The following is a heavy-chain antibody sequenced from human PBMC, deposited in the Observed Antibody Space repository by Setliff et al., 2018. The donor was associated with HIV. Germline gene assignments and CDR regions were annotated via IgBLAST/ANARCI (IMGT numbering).Heavy chain of an antibody. V-gene: IGHV4-4*07. CDR1: GGSISSYY. J-gene: IGHJ4*02. CDR2: IYTSGSI. CDR3: ARERLVAAAGRGVFDY. D-gene: IGHD6-13*01. Sequence: SETLSLTCTVSGGSISSYYWSWIRQPAGKGLEWIGRIYTSGSINYNPSLKSRVTISVDTSKNQFSLKLSSVTAADTAVYYCARERLVAAAGRGVFDYWGQGTLVTVSS.